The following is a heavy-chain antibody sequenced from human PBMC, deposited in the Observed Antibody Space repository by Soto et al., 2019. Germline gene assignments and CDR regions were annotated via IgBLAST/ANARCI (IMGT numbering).Heavy chain of an antibody. D-gene: IGHD6-13*01. CDR2: INPSGGST. Sequence: ASVKVSCKASGYTFASYYMHWVRQAPGQGLEWMGIINPSGGSTSYAQKFQGRVTMTRDTSTSTVYMELSSLRSEDTAVYYCAREARASGYSSSWYVDYYYYYAMDVWGQGATVTVSS. V-gene: IGHV1-46*01. CDR1: GYTFASYY. J-gene: IGHJ6*02. CDR3: AREARASGYSSSWYVDYYYYYAMDV.